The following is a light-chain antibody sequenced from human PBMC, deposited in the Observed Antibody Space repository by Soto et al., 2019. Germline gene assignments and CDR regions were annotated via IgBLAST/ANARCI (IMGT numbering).Light chain of an antibody. CDR1: QSISSW. Sequence: DIQMTQSPSTLSASVGDRVTITCRASQSISSWLAWYQQKPGKAPNLLIYHASSLQSGVPSRFSGSGSGTEFTLTISSLQPDDFAIYYCQQYNTYSWSFGQWTKVEIK. V-gene: IGKV1-5*01. J-gene: IGKJ1*01. CDR3: QQYNTYSWS. CDR2: HAS.